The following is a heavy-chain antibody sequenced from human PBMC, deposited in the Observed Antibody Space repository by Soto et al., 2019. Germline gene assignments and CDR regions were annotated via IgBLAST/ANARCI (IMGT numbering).Heavy chain of an antibody. CDR2: IYPKEGRI. J-gene: IGHJ4*02. CDR3: ARDIDYDIDY. CDR1: GYIFNNYG. Sequence: QVQLVQSETEVQKPGASVKVSCKASGYIFNNYGISWVRQAPGQGLEWMGWIYPKEGRINFGQKFXGXVXLXXDTSTSTAYIELRSLRFDDSAVYFCARDIDYDIDYWGQGTLVTVSS. V-gene: IGHV1-18*01. D-gene: IGHD4-17*01.